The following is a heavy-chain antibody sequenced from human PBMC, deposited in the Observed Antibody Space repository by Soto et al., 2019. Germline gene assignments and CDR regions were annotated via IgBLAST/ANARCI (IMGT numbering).Heavy chain of an antibody. CDR2: TYYSGST. CDR3: ARRYGGNFDY. CDR1: GGSSSSCW. V-gene: IGHV4-59*01. Sequence: WEPLSVTWTVSGGSSSSCWGSWIRQPPGKGLEWIRYTYYSGSTNYNPSLKSRVPRSVDTSKNQFSLKLTSVTAADTAVYYCARRYGGNFDYWGQGTLVTVSS. J-gene: IGHJ4*02. D-gene: IGHD1-26*01.